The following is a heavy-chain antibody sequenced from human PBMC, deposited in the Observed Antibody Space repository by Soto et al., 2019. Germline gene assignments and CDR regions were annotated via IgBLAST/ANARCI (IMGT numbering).Heavy chain of an antibody. CDR3: ARGSRFDWFDP. J-gene: IGHJ5*02. CDR1: GYTFTNYG. Sequence: VASVTVSCTASGYTFTNYGFTWVRQAPGQGLEWMGWISAYNGNANYGQNFQGRVTMTTDTATSTAHMELRSLRYDDTAIYYCARGSRFDWFDPWGQGTLVTVSS. D-gene: IGHD3-3*01. V-gene: IGHV1-18*04. CDR2: ISAYNGNA.